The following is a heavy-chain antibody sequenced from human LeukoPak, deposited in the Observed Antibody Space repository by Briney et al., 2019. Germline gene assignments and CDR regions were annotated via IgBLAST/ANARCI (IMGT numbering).Heavy chain of an antibody. Sequence: PSQTLSFTCPVSAGSITTYYWSWIRQPPGKGLEWIGYIYYIGSTNYNPSLKSRVTISVDTPKTQFSLKLSSVSAADTAVYYCARDGYSGSDALWGQGTLVTVSS. CDR2: IYYIGST. D-gene: IGHD5-12*01. J-gene: IGHJ4*02. V-gene: IGHV4-59*01. CDR3: ARDGYSGSDAL. CDR1: AGSITTYY.